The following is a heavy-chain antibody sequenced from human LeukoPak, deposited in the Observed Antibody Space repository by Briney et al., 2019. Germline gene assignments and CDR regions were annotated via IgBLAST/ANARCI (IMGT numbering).Heavy chain of an antibody. V-gene: IGHV4-59*08. D-gene: IGHD3-10*01. CDR2: IYYSGST. J-gene: IGHJ5*02. CDR1: GGSITSYY. CDR3: ARVGYGSGIFS. Sequence: PSETLSLTCTVSGGSITSYYWSWIRQPPGKGLEWIGYIYYSGSTNYNPSLKSRVTISVDTSKNQFSLKLSSVTAADTAVYYCARVGYGSGIFSWGQGTPVTVSS.